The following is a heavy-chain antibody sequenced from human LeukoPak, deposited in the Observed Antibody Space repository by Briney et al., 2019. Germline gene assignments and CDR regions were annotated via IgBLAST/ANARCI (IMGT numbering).Heavy chain of an antibody. CDR2: INHSGST. V-gene: IGHV4-34*01. Sequence: SETLSLTCAVYGGSFSGYYWSWIRQPPGKGLEWIGEINHSGSTNYNPSLKSRVTISVDTSKNQFSLKLSSVTAADTAVYYCASGYSGYDFWYYYMDVWGKGTPVTVSS. CDR3: ASGYSGYDFWYYYMDV. J-gene: IGHJ6*03. D-gene: IGHD5-12*01. CDR1: GGSFSGYY.